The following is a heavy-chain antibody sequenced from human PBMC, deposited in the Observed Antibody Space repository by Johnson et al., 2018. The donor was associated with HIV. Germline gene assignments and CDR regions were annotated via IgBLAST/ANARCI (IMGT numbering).Heavy chain of an antibody. CDR3: VRRGNWNYLKSAFDI. Sequence: QVQLVESGGGVVQPGRSLRLSCAASGFTFSSYAMHWVRQAPGKGLEWVAVISYDGSNKYFADSVKGRFTISRDNAKNSLYLQMNSLRAEDTAVYHCVRRGNWNYLKSAFDIWGQGTMVTVSS. CDR2: ISYDGSNK. J-gene: IGHJ3*02. CDR1: GFTFSSYA. D-gene: IGHD1-7*01. V-gene: IGHV3-30-3*01.